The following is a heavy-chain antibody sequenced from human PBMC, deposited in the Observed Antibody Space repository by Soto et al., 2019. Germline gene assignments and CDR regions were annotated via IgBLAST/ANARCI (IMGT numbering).Heavy chain of an antibody. D-gene: IGHD6-13*01. V-gene: IGHV3-23*01. J-gene: IGHJ4*02. CDR2: ISGSGSDT. Sequence: EVDLLESGGGLVQPGGSLRLSCVASGFGLIDFAMSWVRQAPGKGLQWVSAISGSGSDTYYADSVKGRFTISIDTSKNALYLQMNSLRAEDTALYYCAKSFSSNWYDYFNSWGQGSLVTVSS. CDR1: GFGLIDFA. CDR3: AKSFSSNWYDYFNS.